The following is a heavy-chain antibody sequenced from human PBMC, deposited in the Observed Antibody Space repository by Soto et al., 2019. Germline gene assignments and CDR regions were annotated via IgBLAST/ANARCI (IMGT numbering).Heavy chain of an antibody. Sequence: GSLRLSCAASGFTFSTYEFNWVGQAPGRGLEWISYISVSGNIIKYAESVKGRFTISRDNAENSLHLHMSNLRVGDTALYFCVRDTMRASAAASLDYWGQGTQVTVSS. V-gene: IGHV3-48*03. J-gene: IGHJ4*02. D-gene: IGHD2-2*01. CDR2: ISVSGNII. CDR3: VRDTMRASAAASLDY. CDR1: GFTFSTYE.